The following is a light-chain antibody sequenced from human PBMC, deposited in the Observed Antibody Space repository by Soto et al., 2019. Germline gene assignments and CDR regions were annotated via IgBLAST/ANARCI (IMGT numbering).Light chain of an antibody. CDR2: ATS. CDR3: QQYNAYYS. V-gene: IGKV1-17*01. CDR1: QTIRSH. Sequence: DIQMTQFPSSLSASVGDRVTITCRASQTIRSHLNWYQQKPGEAPKIVIYATSTLQSGVPSRFNGTGSGTEFTLTISSLQPEDFATYYCQQYNAYYSFGQGTKVDIK. J-gene: IGKJ2*03.